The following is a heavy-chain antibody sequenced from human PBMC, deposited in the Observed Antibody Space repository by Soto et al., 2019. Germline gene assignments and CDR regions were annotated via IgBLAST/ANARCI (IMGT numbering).Heavy chain of an antibody. CDR3: ATRAAGWLDP. D-gene: IGHD6-25*01. CDR2: INHSGST. CDR1: GGSFSAHS. Sequence: PSETLSLTCAVYGGSFSAHSWSWIRQPPGKGLEWIGEINHSGSTNYNPSPKSRVTISVDTSKKQFSLKLGSVTAADMAVYDFATRAAGWLDPWGQGTLVTVSS. J-gene: IGHJ5*02. V-gene: IGHV4-34*01.